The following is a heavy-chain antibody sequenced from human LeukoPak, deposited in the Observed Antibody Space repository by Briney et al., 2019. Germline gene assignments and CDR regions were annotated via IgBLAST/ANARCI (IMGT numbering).Heavy chain of an antibody. V-gene: IGHV4-34*01. Sequence: SETLSLTCAVYDESFSDYYWSWIRQPPGKGLEWIGEINHSGNTNYNPSLKSRVTVSVDTSKNQFSLKLNSVTAADTAIYYCARGRAAAASVTSYWGQGTLVTVSS. CDR1: DESFSDYY. J-gene: IGHJ4*02. D-gene: IGHD2-2*01. CDR3: ARGRAAAASVTSY. CDR2: INHSGNT.